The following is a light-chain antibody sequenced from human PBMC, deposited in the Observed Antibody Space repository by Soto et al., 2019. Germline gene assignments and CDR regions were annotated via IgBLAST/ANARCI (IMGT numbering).Light chain of an antibody. CDR2: RAS. V-gene: IGKV3-15*01. J-gene: IGKJ1*01. CDR1: QSVHTF. Sequence: EIVLTQSPDTLSLSPEEGASLSCPASQSVHTFLAWYQQKPGQAPRLLIFRASTRATGVPARFSGRGSGTEFTLTISSLQPDDFATYYCQQYKDYPVTFGQGTKVDIK. CDR3: QQYKDYPVT.